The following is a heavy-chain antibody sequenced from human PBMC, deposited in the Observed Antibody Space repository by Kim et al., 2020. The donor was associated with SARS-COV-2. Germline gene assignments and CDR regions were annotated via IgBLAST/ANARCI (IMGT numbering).Heavy chain of an antibody. CDR2: ISGSGGST. Sequence: GGSLRLSCAASGFTFSSYAMSWVRQAPGKGLEWVSAISGSGGSTYYADSVKGRFTISRDNSKNTLYLQMNSLRAEDTAVYYCAKENLLWFGEPSSGWFDPWGQGTLVTVSS. CDR1: GFTFSSYA. V-gene: IGHV3-23*01. J-gene: IGHJ5*02. D-gene: IGHD3-10*01. CDR3: AKENLLWFGEPSSGWFDP.